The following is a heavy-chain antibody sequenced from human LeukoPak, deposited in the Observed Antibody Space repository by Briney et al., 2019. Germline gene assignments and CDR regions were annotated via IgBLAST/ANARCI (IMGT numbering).Heavy chain of an antibody. D-gene: IGHD2-21*01. V-gene: IGHV1-69*04. CDR2: IIPIFGIA. Sequence: SVKVSCKASGGTFSSYAISWVRQAPGQGLEWMGRIIPIFGIANYAQKFQGRVTITADKSTSAAYMELSSLRSEDTAVYYCARVSDNWFDPWGQGTLVTVSS. CDR3: ARVSDNWFDP. J-gene: IGHJ5*02. CDR1: GGTFSSYA.